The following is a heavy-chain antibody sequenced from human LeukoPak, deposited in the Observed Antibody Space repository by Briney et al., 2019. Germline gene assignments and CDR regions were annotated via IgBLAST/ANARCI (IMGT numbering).Heavy chain of an antibody. Sequence: SVKVSCKASGGTFSSYAISWVRQAPGQGLEWMGGVIPIFGTANYAQKFQGRVTITADESTSTAYMELSSLRSEDTAVYYCARSPKPYCSSTSCYSWFDPWGQGTLVTVSS. V-gene: IGHV1-69*01. CDR1: GGTFSSYA. J-gene: IGHJ5*02. D-gene: IGHD2-2*01. CDR3: ARSPKPYCSSTSCYSWFDP. CDR2: VIPIFGTA.